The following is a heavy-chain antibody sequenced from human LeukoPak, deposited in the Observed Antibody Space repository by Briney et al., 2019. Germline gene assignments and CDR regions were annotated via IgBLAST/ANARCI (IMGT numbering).Heavy chain of an antibody. CDR1: GFTLSSYW. Sequence: GGSLRLSCAASGFTLSSYWMSWVRQAPGKGLEWVANIKQDGSEKYYVDSVKGRFTISRDNAKNSLYLQMNSLRAEDTAVYYCARDSAATIIHWGQGTLVTVSS. CDR2: IKQDGSEK. V-gene: IGHV3-7*01. J-gene: IGHJ4*02. D-gene: IGHD5-24*01. CDR3: ARDSAATIIH.